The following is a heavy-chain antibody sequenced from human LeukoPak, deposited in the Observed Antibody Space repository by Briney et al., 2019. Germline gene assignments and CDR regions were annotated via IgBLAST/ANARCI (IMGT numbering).Heavy chain of an antibody. D-gene: IGHD6-13*01. CDR1: GFTFSDYY. CDR2: IGRSGSST. V-gene: IGHV3-11*06. Sequence: GGSLRLSCAASGFTFSDYYMSWIRQAPGKGLEWLSYIGRSGSSTAYADSVKGRFTISRDNAKNSLFLQINNLRAEDTAVYFCARKENGLAAVYWYFDLWGRGSLVTVSS. J-gene: IGHJ2*01. CDR3: ARKENGLAAVYWYFDL.